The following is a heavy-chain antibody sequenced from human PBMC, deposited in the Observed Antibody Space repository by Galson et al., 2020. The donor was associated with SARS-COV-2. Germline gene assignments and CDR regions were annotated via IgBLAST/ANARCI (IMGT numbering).Heavy chain of an antibody. V-gene: IGHV3-30*18. Sequence: GGSLRLSCAASGFTFSSYAMHWARLAPGMGLQWVAVISYDGTTKYYADSVKGRFTISRDNSKNTLYLRMNSLRAEDTAVYYCAKTSPPSITIVGVAADYWGQGTLVTVSS. CDR3: AKTSPPSITIVGVAADY. CDR1: GFTFSSYA. J-gene: IGHJ4*02. D-gene: IGHD3-3*01. CDR2: ISYDGTTK.